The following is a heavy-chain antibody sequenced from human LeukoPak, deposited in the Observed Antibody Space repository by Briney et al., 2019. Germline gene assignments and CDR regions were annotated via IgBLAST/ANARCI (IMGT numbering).Heavy chain of an antibody. V-gene: IGHV4-39*07. CDR3: AKSLYGSGSYYNWFDP. CDR2: IYYSGST. Sequence: PSETLSLTCTVSGGSVGSSSFYWGWIRQPPGKGLEWIGSIYYSGSTYYNPSLKRRVTISLDTSKNQFSLKLSSVTAADTAVYYCAKSLYGSGSYYNWFDPWGQGTLVTVSS. J-gene: IGHJ5*02. CDR1: GGSVGSSSFY. D-gene: IGHD3-10*01.